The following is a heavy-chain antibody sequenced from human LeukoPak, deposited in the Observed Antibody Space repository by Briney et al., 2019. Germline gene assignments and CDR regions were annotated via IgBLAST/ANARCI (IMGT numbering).Heavy chain of an antibody. D-gene: IGHD2/OR15-2a*01. CDR3: LTIAETTFDAFDI. J-gene: IGHJ3*02. CDR2: ISSSGKTI. V-gene: IGHV3-11*04. CDR1: GFTFSDYY. Sequence: NSGGSLRLSCAASGFTFSDYYMSWIRQTPGKGLEWISHISSSGKTIYYTDSVKGRFTISRDNTKNSLDLQMNDLRAEDTAVYYCLTIAETTFDAFDIWGQGTMVTVSS.